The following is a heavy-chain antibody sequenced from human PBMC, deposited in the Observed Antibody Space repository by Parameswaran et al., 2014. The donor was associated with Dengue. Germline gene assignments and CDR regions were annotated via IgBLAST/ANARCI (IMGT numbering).Heavy chain of an antibody. CDR3: ARDKGDRAYYYMDV. Sequence: WIRQPPGKGLEWVSYISTSGNAIYYAGSVRGRFTISRDNAKNSLYLHLNSLRVEDTAVYYCARDKGDRAYYYMDVWGKRDHGHRLL. D-gene: IGHD2-21*01. V-gene: IGHV3-48*03. CDR2: ISTSGNAI. J-gene: IGHJ6*03.